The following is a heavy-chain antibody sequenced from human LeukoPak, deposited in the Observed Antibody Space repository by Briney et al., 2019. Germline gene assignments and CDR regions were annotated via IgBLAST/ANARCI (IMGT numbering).Heavy chain of an antibody. D-gene: IGHD2-2*01. CDR1: GFTFGSYA. J-gene: IGHJ4*02. CDR3: AKTLETIVVLPPAAKPLDY. Sequence: GGSLRLSCAASGFTFGSYAMTWVRQAPGKGLEWVSTISGSGASTYYADSVKGRLTISRDNSKNTLYLQMNSLRAEDTAVYYCAKTLETIVVLPPAAKPLDYWGQGTLVTVSS. CDR2: ISGSGAST. V-gene: IGHV3-23*01.